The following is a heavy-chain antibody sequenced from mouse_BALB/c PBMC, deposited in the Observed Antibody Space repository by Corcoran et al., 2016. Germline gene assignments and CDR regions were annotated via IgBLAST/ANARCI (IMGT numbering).Heavy chain of an antibody. J-gene: IGHJ3*01. CDR1: GYTFTNYG. Sequence: QIPLVQSGPELKKPGETVKISCKASGYTFTNYGMNWVKQAPGKGLTWMGGINTYTGEPTYADDFKGRFAFSLETSVSTAYLQINNLKNEDTATDFCASDPSWFAYWGQGTLVTVSA. CDR3: ASDPSWFAY. CDR2: INTYTGEP. V-gene: IGHV9-3-1*01.